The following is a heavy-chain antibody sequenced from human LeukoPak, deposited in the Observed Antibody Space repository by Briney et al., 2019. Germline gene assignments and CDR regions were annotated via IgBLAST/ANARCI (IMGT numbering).Heavy chain of an antibody. CDR3: ARRQDSSWYQYYYYYGMDV. Sequence: PSETLSLTCTVSGGSISSYYWSWIRQPPGKGLEWIGYIYYSGSTNYNPSLKSRVTISVDTSKNQFSLKLSSVTAADTAVYYCARRQDSSWYQYYYYYGMDVWGQGTTVTVSS. CDR2: IYYSGST. J-gene: IGHJ6*02. CDR1: GGSISSYY. D-gene: IGHD6-13*01. V-gene: IGHV4-59*08.